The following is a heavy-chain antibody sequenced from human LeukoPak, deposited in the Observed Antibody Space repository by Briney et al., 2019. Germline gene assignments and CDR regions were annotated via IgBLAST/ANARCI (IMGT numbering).Heavy chain of an antibody. CDR1: GFPFSSYW. J-gene: IGHJ1*01. CDR2: IKCDGNT. CDR3: ARAPSEIGGYYPEYFRH. V-gene: IGHV3-74*01. Sequence: GGSLTLSCAASGFPFSSYWMHWLRQAPGKGRVWVSRIKCDGNTNYADSVKGRFTISRDNAKNTVSLQMNSLRAEDTGVYYCARAPSEIGGYYPEYFRHWGQGTLVTVSS. D-gene: IGHD3-22*01.